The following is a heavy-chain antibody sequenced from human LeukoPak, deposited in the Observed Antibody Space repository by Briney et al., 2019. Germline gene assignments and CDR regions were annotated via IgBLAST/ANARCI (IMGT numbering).Heavy chain of an antibody. Sequence: SETLSLTCTVSGGSISSYYWSWIRQPPGKALEWIGYIDYSGSTNYNPSLTSRVTISVDTSKNQFSLKLSSVTAAHTAVYYCARVLCSGGSWYGSHWFDPWGQGTLVTVSS. J-gene: IGHJ5*02. CDR1: GGSISSYY. CDR2: IDYSGST. CDR3: ARVLCSGGSWYGSHWFDP. D-gene: IGHD2-15*01. V-gene: IGHV4-59*08.